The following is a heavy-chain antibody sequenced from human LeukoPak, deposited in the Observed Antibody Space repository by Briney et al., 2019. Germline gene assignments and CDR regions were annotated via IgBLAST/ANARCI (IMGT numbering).Heavy chain of an antibody. Sequence: GRSLRLSCAASGFTFSSYWMHWGRHAPGKGLVWVSRINSDGSSTSYADSVKGRFTISRDNAKNTLYLQMNSLRAEDTAVYYCARGTTVTPMCIDYWGQGTLVTVSS. CDR3: ARGTTVTPMCIDY. D-gene: IGHD4-17*01. CDR1: GFTFSSYW. V-gene: IGHV3-74*01. J-gene: IGHJ4*02. CDR2: INSDGSST.